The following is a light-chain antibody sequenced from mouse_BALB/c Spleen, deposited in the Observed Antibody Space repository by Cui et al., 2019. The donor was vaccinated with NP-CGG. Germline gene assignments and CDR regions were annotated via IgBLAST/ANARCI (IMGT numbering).Light chain of an antibody. CDR2: GTN. J-gene: IGLJ1*01. V-gene: IGLV1*01. Sequence: QAVVTQESALTTSPGETVTLTCRSSTGAVTTSNYANWVQEKPDHFFTGLIGGTNNRAPGVPARLSGSLIGDKAALTIAGAQTEDEAIYFCALWYSNHWVFGGGTKLTVL. CDR1: TGAVTTSNY. CDR3: ALWYSNHWV.